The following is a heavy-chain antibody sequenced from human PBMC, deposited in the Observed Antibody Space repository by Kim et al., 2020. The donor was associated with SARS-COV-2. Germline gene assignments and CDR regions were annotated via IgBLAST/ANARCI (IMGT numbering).Heavy chain of an antibody. V-gene: IGHV3-49*03. CDR1: GFTFGDYA. D-gene: IGHD3-10*01. J-gene: IGHJ5*02. CDR3: TRGPSFTLWFGELVWFDP. CDR2: IRSKAYGGTT. Sequence: GGSLRLSCTASGFTFGDYAMSWFRQAPGKGLEWVGFIRSKAYGGTTEYAASVKGRFTISRDDSKSIAYLQMNSLKTEDTAVYYCTRGPSFTLWFGELVWFDPWGQGTLVTVSS.